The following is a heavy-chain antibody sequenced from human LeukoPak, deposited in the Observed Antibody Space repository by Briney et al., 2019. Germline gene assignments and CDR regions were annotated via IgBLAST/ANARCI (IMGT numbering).Heavy chain of an antibody. CDR3: AKTPWYSSGWSIDY. J-gene: IGHJ4*02. V-gene: IGHV3-23*01. CDR2: VSGNGAGT. Sequence: PGGSRRLSLAASRFTFSSYAMSGVRRAPGKGLGWVSGVSGNGAGTYHVDSGKGRFTISRDNSKNMLYLQMNSLRAEDTAVYYCAKTPWYSSGWSIDYWGQGTLVTVSS. D-gene: IGHD6-13*01. CDR1: RFTFSSYA.